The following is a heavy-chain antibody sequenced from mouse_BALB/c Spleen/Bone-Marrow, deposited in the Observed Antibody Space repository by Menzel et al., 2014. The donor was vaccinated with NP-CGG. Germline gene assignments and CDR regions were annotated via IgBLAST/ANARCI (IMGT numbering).Heavy chain of an antibody. D-gene: IGHD2-3*01. Sequence: QVHVKQSGAELVRPGASVKLSCKASGYTFTSYWINWVKQRPGRGLEWTGNIYPSDSYTNYNQKFKDKATLTVDKSSSTAYMQLSSPTSEDSAVYYCTRDDGSFAYWGQGTLVTVSA. CDR2: IYPSDSYT. CDR1: GYTFTSYW. CDR3: TRDDGSFAY. J-gene: IGHJ3*01. V-gene: IGHV1-69*02.